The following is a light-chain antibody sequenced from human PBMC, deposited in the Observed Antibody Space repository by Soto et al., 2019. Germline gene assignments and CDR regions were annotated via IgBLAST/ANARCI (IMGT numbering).Light chain of an antibody. Sequence: ETVMTQSPGTLSVSLGERATLSCRASQSVSIHLAWYQQKPGQAPRLLIYDTSTRATGIPARFSGSGSGTEFTLTISSLQSEDFAVYYCLHYNNGPRFGQGTKVDIK. CDR1: QSVSIH. V-gene: IGKV3-15*01. CDR2: DTS. CDR3: LHYNNGPR. J-gene: IGKJ1*01.